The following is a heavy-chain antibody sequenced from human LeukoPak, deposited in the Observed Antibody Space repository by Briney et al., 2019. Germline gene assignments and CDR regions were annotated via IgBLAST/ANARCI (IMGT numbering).Heavy chain of an antibody. CDR3: ARQSDYSNYYYYMDV. J-gene: IGHJ6*03. V-gene: IGHV5-51*01. CDR1: GYSFTSYW. CDR2: IYPGDSDT. D-gene: IGHD4-11*01. Sequence: GESLKISCKGSGYSFTSYWIGWVRQMPGKGLEWMGIIYPGDSDTRYSPSFQGQVTISVDKSISTAYLQWSSLKASDTAMYYCARQSDYSNYYYYMDVWGKGTTVTVSS.